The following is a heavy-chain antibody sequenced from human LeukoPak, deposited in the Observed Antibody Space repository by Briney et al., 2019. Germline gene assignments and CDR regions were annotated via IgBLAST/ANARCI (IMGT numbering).Heavy chain of an antibody. CDR2: IYYTGSS. CDR3: ARDFGGPAYTFGGVIASTVPSPIDY. V-gene: IGHV4-59*01. CDR1: GESITSYY. Sequence: SETLSLTCIVSGESITSYYWSWIRQPPGKGLEWIGYIYYTGSSKYNPSLKSRVTLSVDTSENQFSLTLNSVTAADTAVYYCARDFGGPAYTFGGVIASTVPSPIDYWGQGTLVTVSS. D-gene: IGHD3-16*02. J-gene: IGHJ4*02.